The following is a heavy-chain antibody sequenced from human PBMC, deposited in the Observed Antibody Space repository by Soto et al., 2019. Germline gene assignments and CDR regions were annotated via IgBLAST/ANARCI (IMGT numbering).Heavy chain of an antibody. J-gene: IGHJ4*02. V-gene: IGHV1-3*01. CDR3: ARGPPYTSGWNEY. CDR2: INAGNGHT. Sequence: QVQLVQSGAEVKKPGASVKVSCKASGYTFTYYAIDWVRQAPGQGLEWMGWINAGNGHTKYSQKFQGRVTITRDTSASTVYMERSSLRSEDTAVYYCARGPPYTSGWNEYWGQGTLVTVSS. D-gene: IGHD6-19*01. CDR1: GYTFTYYA.